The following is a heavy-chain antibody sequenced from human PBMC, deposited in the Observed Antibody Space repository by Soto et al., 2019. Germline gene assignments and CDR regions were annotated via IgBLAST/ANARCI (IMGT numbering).Heavy chain of an antibody. CDR2: IYYSGST. D-gene: IGHD6-19*01. CDR1: GGSISSYY. J-gene: IGHJ4*02. Sequence: PSETLSLTCTVSGGSISSYYWSWIRQPPGKGLEWIGYIYYSGSTNYNPSPKSRVTISVDTSKNQFSLKLSSVTAADTAVYYCARIHSGLFDYWGQGTLVTVSS. CDR3: ARIHSGLFDY. V-gene: IGHV4-59*01.